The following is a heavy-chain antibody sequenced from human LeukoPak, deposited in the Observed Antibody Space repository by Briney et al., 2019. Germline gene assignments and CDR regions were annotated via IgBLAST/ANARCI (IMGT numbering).Heavy chain of an antibody. Sequence: PSETLSLTCTVSSGAISSRSYYWGCIRQPPGKGLEWIGSIFYSGDAYYSASLKSRVTISVDTSKKHFSLKLTSVTSADTAGSYCARRTCGGFFLDYWGQGTLVTVSS. CDR2: IFYSGDA. D-gene: IGHD6-19*01. CDR3: ARRTCGGFFLDY. J-gene: IGHJ4*02. V-gene: IGHV4-39*02. CDR1: SGAISSRSYY.